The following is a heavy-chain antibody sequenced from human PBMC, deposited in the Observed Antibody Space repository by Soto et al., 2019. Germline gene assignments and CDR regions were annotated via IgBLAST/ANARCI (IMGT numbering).Heavy chain of an antibody. D-gene: IGHD4-17*01. Sequence: GGSLRLSCAASGFTFSSYAMHWVRQAPGKGLEWVAVISYDGSNKYYADSVKGRFTISRDNSKNTLYLQMNSLRAEDTAVYYCARYGLMTTVTYFDYWGQGTLVTVSS. CDR2: ISYDGSNK. CDR1: GFTFSSYA. J-gene: IGHJ4*02. CDR3: ARYGLMTTVTYFDY. V-gene: IGHV3-30-3*01.